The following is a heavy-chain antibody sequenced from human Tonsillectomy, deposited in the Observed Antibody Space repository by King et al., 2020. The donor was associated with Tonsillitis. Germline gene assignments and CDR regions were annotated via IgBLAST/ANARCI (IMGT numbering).Heavy chain of an antibody. J-gene: IGHJ6*03. D-gene: IGHD3-10*01. Sequence: VQLVESGGGLVKPGGSLRLSCAASGFTFSNAWMTWVRQAPGKGLEWVGRIKSKPDGGTTDYAAPVKGRFTISRDDSKDTLYLQMNSLKTEDTAVYYCTTNVNGGSGSNKWGMDVWGKGNTVTVSS. V-gene: IGHV3-15*01. CDR2: IKSKPDGGTT. CDR1: GFTFSNAW. CDR3: TTNVNGGSGSNKWGMDV.